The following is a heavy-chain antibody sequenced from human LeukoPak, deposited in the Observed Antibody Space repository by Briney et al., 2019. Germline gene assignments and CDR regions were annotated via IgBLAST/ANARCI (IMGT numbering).Heavy chain of an antibody. CDR3: VRDQSPYTAMVPYYYYYMDV. J-gene: IGHJ6*03. Sequence: ASVKVSCKASGYTFTGYYMHWVRQAPGQGLEWMGWINPNSGGTNYAQKFQGRVTMTRDTSISTAYMELSRLRSDDTAVYYCVRDQSPYTAMVPYYYYYMDVWGKGTTVTVSS. CDR1: GYTFTGYY. V-gene: IGHV1-2*02. D-gene: IGHD5-18*01. CDR2: INPNSGGT.